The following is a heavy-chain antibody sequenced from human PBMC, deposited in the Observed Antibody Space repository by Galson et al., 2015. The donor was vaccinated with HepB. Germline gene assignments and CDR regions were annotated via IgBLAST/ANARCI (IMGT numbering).Heavy chain of an antibody. Sequence: SLRLSCAASGFTFSSYAMSWVRQAPGKGLEWVSAISGSGGSTYYTDSVKGRFTISRDNSKNTLYLQMNSLRAEDTAVYYCAKYSSGWYEFWDYWGQGTLVTVSS. J-gene: IGHJ4*02. CDR2: ISGSGGST. CDR1: GFTFSSYA. D-gene: IGHD6-19*01. V-gene: IGHV3-23*01. CDR3: AKYSSGWYEFWDY.